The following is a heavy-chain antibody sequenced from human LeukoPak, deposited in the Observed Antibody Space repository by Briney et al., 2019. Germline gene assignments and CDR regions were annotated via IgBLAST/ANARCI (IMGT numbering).Heavy chain of an antibody. CDR1: GFTFSSYA. V-gene: IGHV3-23*01. Sequence: GGSLRLSCAASGFTFSSYAMSWVRQAPGKGLEWVSAISGSGGSTYYADSVKGRFTISRDNSKNTLYLQMNSPRAEDTAVYYCAKSGEYDFWSGYFGYWGQGTLVTVSS. J-gene: IGHJ4*02. D-gene: IGHD3-3*01. CDR2: ISGSGGST. CDR3: AKSGEYDFWSGYFGY.